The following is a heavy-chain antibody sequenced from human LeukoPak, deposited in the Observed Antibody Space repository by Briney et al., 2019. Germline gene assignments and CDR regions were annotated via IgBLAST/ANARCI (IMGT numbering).Heavy chain of an antibody. V-gene: IGHV3-23*01. CDR1: GFTFSTYV. CDR2: ISGSGGST. Sequence: GGSLRLSCAASGFTFSTYVMSWVRQAPGKGLEWVSAISGSGGSTYYADSVKGRFTISRDNSKNTLYLQLNSLRGEDTAVYYCASQTTVKYYFDYWGQGTLVTVSS. D-gene: IGHD4-17*01. CDR3: ASQTTVKYYFDY. J-gene: IGHJ4*02.